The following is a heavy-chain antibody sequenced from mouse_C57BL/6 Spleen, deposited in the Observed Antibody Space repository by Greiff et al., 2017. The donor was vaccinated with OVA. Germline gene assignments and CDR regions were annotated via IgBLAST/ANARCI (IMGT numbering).Heavy chain of an antibody. CDR2: INPNNGGT. D-gene: IGHD2-2*01. CDR1: GYTFTDYY. Sequence: EVQLQQSGPELVKPGASVKISCKASGYTFTDYYMNWVKQSHGKSLEWIGDINPNNGGTSYNQKFKGKATLTVDKSSSTAYMELRSLTSEDSAVYYCARTGSPYWGQGTTLTVSS. CDR3: ARTGSPY. J-gene: IGHJ2*01. V-gene: IGHV1-26*01.